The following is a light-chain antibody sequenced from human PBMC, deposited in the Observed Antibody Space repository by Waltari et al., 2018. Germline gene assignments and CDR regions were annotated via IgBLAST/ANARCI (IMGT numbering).Light chain of an antibody. Sequence: QLVLTQSPSVSASLGASVKLTCNLSSGHSSNVIAWLHQQPEKDPRYLMKVNSDGSHSKGDEIPDRFSGSSSGAERYLTISSVQPEDEADYYCQTGGHGTWVFGGGTKLTVL. CDR3: QTGGHGTWV. CDR2: VNSDGSH. J-gene: IGLJ3*02. CDR1: SGHSSNV. V-gene: IGLV4-69*01.